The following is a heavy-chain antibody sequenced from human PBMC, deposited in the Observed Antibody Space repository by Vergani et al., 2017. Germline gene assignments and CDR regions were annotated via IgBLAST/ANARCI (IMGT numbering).Heavy chain of an antibody. Sequence: DVQLVQSGGGLIQPGGSLRLSCVVSGFTFSKYWMSWVRQAPGKGLVWVANINRDGSEKNYGDSVRGRFTISRDNAKNSVYLQMNSLRGEDTAVDYCASHEYGGDAYGGQGTLVTVSS. CDR3: ASHEYGGDAY. J-gene: IGHJ4*02. D-gene: IGHD2/OR15-2a*01. CDR1: GFTFSKYW. V-gene: IGHV3-7*01. CDR2: INRDGSEK.